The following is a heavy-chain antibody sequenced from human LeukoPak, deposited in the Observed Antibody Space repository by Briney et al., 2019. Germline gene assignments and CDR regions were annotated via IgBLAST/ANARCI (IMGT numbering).Heavy chain of an antibody. J-gene: IGHJ5*02. CDR3: ARRIGDYRSDP. CDR2: IYYRGGST. V-gene: IGHV4-39*01. CDR1: GASITSSIYY. Sequence: SETLSLTCTVSGASITSSIYYWARIRQPPGKGLEWIGSIYYRGGSTYYNPSLKSRVTISVDMSKSQFSLKLSSVTAADTAVYYCARRIGDYRSDPWGQGTLVTVSS. D-gene: IGHD4-11*01.